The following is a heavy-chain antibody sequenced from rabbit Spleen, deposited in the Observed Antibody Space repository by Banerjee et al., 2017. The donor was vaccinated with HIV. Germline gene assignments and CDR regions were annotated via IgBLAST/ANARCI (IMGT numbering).Heavy chain of an antibody. CDR2: INTISSGA. V-gene: IGHV1S40*01. Sequence: QQVVDTGGGLGKPGASRKVTCTATGFKYRNGYEMSGVCQAPGKGLEWIACINTISSGAVYATRAKGRFTISGASWTTVSLQMTSLAAADTAIYFCARDLAGVVGWNFGLWGPGTLVTVS. CDR3: ARDLAGVVGWNFGL. D-gene: IGHD4-1*01. CDR1: GFKYRNGYE. J-gene: IGHJ4*01.